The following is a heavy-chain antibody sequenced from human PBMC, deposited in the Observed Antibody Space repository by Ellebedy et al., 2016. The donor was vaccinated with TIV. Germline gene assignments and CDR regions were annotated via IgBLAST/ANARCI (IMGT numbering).Heavy chain of an antibody. Sequence: PGGSLRLSCADSGLIFNRYWMHWVRQAPGKGLVWVSEINSDGSSTNYADSVKGRFTISRDNAKNSLYLQMNSLRAEDTALYYCAKDNGALRSNVDYYGMDVWGQGTTVTVSS. CDR2: INSDGSST. CDR3: AKDNGALRSNVDYYGMDV. V-gene: IGHV3-74*01. D-gene: IGHD3-3*01. CDR1: GLIFNRYW. J-gene: IGHJ6*02.